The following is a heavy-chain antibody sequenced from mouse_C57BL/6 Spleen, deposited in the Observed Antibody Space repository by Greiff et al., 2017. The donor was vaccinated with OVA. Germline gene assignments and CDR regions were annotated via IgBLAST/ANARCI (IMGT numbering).Heavy chain of an antibody. Sequence: EVQRVESGGGLVKPGGSLKLSCAASGFTFSSYAMSWVRQTPEKRLEWVATISDGGSYTYYPDNVKGRFTISRDNAKNNLYLQMSHLKSEDTAMYYCARADAMDYWGQGTSVTVSS. V-gene: IGHV5-4*01. J-gene: IGHJ4*01. CDR1: GFTFSSYA. CDR2: ISDGGSYT. CDR3: ARADAMDY.